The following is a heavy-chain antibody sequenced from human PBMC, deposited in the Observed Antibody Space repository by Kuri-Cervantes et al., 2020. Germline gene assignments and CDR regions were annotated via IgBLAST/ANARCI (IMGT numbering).Heavy chain of an antibody. CDR1: GFTFSSYA. D-gene: IGHD1-1*01. J-gene: IGHJ6*02. Sequence: GGSLRLSCAASGFTFSSYAMHWVRQAPGKGLEWVAVISYDGSNKYYADSVKGRFTISRDNSKNTLYLQMNSLRAEDTAVYYCARGSPQLERGYYNYGMDVWGQGTTVTVSS. V-gene: IGHV3-30*01. CDR2: ISYDGSNK. CDR3: ARGSPQLERGYYNYGMDV.